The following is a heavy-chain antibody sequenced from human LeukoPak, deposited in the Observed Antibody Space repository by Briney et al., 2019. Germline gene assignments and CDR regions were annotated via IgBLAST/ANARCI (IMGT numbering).Heavy chain of an antibody. CDR2: ISNNGGYT. Sequence: GGSLRLSCAASGFTFSSSAMSWVRQAPGKGLEWVSAISNNGGYTYYADSVQGRFTISRDNSKSTLYLQMNSLRAEDTAVYYCAKQLGYCSDGSCYFPYWGQGTLVTVSS. D-gene: IGHD2-15*01. CDR3: AKQLGYCSDGSCYFPY. J-gene: IGHJ4*02. CDR1: GFTFSSSA. V-gene: IGHV3-23*01.